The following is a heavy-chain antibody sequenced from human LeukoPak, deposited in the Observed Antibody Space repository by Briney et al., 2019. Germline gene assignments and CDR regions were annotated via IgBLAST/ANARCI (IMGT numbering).Heavy chain of an antibody. D-gene: IGHD6-13*01. CDR3: ARVGYSSSGNDLDY. J-gene: IGHJ4*02. V-gene: IGHV1-2*02. Sequence: ASVKVSCKASGYTFTGYCMHWVRQAPGQGLEWMGWINPNSGGTNYAQKFQGRVTMTRDTSISTAYMELSRLRSDDTAVYYCARVGYSSSGNDLDYWGQGTLVTVSS. CDR2: INPNSGGT. CDR1: GYTFTGYC.